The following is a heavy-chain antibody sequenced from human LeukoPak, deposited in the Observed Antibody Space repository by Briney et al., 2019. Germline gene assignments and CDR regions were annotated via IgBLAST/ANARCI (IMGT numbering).Heavy chain of an antibody. J-gene: IGHJ5*02. CDR1: RFTFSSYG. CDR2: IRYDGSNK. Sequence: GGSLRLSCAASRFTFSSYGMHWVRQAPGKGLEWVAFIRYDGSNKYYADSVKGRFTISRDNSKNTLYLQMNSLRAEDTAVYYCASEYSSSWYNWFDPWGQGTLVTVSS. D-gene: IGHD6-13*01. CDR3: ASEYSSSWYNWFDP. V-gene: IGHV3-30*02.